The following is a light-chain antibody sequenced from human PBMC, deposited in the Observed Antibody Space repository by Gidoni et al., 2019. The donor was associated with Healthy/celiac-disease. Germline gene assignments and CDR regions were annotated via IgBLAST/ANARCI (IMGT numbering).Light chain of an antibody. J-gene: IGLJ2*01. V-gene: IGLV2-14*01. CDR1: SSDVGGYNY. Sequence: QSALTQPASVSGSSGQSITISCTGTSSDVGGYNYVSWYQQHPGKAPKIMIYDVSNRPSGVSNLFSGSKSGNTASLTISGLQAEDEADYYCSSYTSSSTVVFGGGTKLTVL. CDR3: SSYTSSSTVV. CDR2: DVS.